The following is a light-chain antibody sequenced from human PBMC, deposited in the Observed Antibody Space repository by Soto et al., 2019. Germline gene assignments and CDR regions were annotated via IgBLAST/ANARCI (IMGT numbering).Light chain of an antibody. Sequence: DIQLTQSPSFLSASVGDRVTITCRASQGINNYLAWYQQEPGKAPKLLIYATSTLQSGVPSRFSGSVSGTEFTLTISSLQPEDFATYYCQQLRSYPLTFGGGTKVEIK. J-gene: IGKJ4*01. CDR3: QQLRSYPLT. V-gene: IGKV1-9*01. CDR2: ATS. CDR1: QGINNY.